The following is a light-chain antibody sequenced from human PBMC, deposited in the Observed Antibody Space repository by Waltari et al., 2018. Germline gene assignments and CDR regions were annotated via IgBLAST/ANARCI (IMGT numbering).Light chain of an antibody. CDR2: GNN. V-gene: IGLV3-19*01. J-gene: IGLJ2*01. Sequence: SSGLTQDPAVSVALGQTVSITCQGDSLRTYYASWYQQKPGQAHVLVISGNNKWPSGIPNRFSASSSGSTASLTITGAQAEDEADYYCNSRDSSGNHLLFGGGTKLTVL. CDR3: NSRDSSGNHLL. CDR1: SLRTYY.